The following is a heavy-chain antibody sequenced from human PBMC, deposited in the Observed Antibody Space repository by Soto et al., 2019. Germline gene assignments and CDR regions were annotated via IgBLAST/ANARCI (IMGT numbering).Heavy chain of an antibody. V-gene: IGHV1-69*06. CDR1: GGTFSSYA. J-gene: IGHJ5*02. CDR3: ARVGCSSTSCYTGWFDP. Sequence: QVQLVQSGAEVKKPGSSVKVSCKASGGTFSSYAISWVRQAPGQGLEWMGGIIPIFGTANYVQKFQGRVTITADKSTSTAYMELSSLRSEDTAVYYCARVGCSSTSCYTGWFDPWGQGTLVTVSS. CDR2: IIPIFGTA. D-gene: IGHD2-2*02.